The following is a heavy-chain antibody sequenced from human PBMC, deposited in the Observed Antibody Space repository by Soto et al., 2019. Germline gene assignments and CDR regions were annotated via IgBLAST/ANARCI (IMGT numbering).Heavy chain of an antibody. D-gene: IGHD3-10*01. CDR3: TRDSSYYGAGRGVLDY. CDR2: IYSGGKT. CDR1: GFTVNNNY. Sequence: GGSLRLSCAVSGFTVNNNYMSWVHQAPGKGLDWVSVIYSGGKTDYADSVRGRFTVSRDTFKNRLYLQMNSLRAEDTAVYYCTRDSSYYGAGRGVLDYWGPGTLVTVSS. J-gene: IGHJ4*01. V-gene: IGHV3-66*01.